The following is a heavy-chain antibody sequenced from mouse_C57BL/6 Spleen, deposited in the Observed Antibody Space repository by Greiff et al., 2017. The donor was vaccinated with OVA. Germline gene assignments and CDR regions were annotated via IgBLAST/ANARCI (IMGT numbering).Heavy chain of an antibody. Sequence: QVQLQQPGAELVKPGASVKLSCKASGYTFTSYWMQWVKQRPGQGLEWIGEIDPSDSYTNYNQKFKGKATLTVDTSSGTAYMQLSSLTSEDSAVYYCARRGFAYWGQGTLVTVSA. V-gene: IGHV1-50*01. CDR3: ARRGFAY. CDR1: GYTFTSYW. J-gene: IGHJ3*01. CDR2: IDPSDSYT.